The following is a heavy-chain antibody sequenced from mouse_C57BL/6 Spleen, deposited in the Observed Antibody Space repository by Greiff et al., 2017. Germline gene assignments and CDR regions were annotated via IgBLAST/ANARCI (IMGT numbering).Heavy chain of an antibody. V-gene: IGHV1-53*01. CDR1: GYTFTSYW. D-gene: IGHD1-1*01. J-gene: IGHJ1*03. Sequence: QVHVKQPGTELVKPGASVKLSCKASGYTFTSYWMHWVKQRPGQGLEWIGNINPSNGGTNYNEKFKSKATLTVDKSSSTAYMQLSSLTSEDSAVYYCARRFYYGSSHWYFDVWGTGTTVTVSS. CDR2: INPSNGGT. CDR3: ARRFYYGSSHWYFDV.